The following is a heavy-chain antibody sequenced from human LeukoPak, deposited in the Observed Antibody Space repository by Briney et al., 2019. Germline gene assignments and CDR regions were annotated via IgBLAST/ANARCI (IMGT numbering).Heavy chain of an antibody. CDR1: GFTFSSYG. Sequence: GGSLRLSCAASGFTFSSYGMHWVRQAPGKGLEWVAFIRYDGSNKYYADSVKGRFTISRDNSKNSLYLQMNSLRAEDTALYYCAKDMKSSTSLAFDYWGQGTLVTVSS. CDR3: AKDMKSSTSLAFDY. D-gene: IGHD2-2*01. V-gene: IGHV3-30*02. CDR2: IRYDGSNK. J-gene: IGHJ4*02.